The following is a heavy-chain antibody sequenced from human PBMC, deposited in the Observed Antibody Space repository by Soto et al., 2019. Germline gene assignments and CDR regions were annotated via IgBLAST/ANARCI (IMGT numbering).Heavy chain of an antibody. D-gene: IGHD1-7*01. V-gene: IGHV4-39*01. J-gene: IGHJ4*02. CDR2: IYYSGTT. CDR3: ARPTGTTIY. Sequence: QLQLQESGPGLVKPSETLSLTCTVSGGSISSSTYYWGWIRQPPGKGLEWIGSIYYSGTTYYHPSRKRRVAIAVNTAKNQFSLKLSSVTAADTAVYYCARPTGTTIYLGQGTLVSVS. CDR1: GGSISSSTYY.